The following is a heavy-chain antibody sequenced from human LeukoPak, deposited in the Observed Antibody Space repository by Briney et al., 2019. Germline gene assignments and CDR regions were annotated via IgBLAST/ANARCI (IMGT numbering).Heavy chain of an antibody. CDR2: ISTSGSTI. CDR3: ARDHIWSSLDYFDY. D-gene: IGHD3-3*02. J-gene: IGHJ4*02. V-gene: IGHV3-48*03. Sequence: GGSLRLSCAASGFTFSNYEMNWVRQAPGKGLEWVSYISTSGSTIYYADSVKGRFTISRDNAKNSLYLQMNTLRAEDTAVYYCARDHIWSSLDYFDYWGQGTLVTVSS. CDR1: GFTFSNYE.